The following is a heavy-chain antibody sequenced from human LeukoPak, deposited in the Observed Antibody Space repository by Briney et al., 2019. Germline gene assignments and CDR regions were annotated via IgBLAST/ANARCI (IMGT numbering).Heavy chain of an antibody. J-gene: IGHJ6*03. CDR3: ARGSGATTPRRYYYYMDV. Sequence: SETLSLTCAVYGGSFSGYYWSWIRQPPGKGLEWIGEINHSGSTNYNPSLKSRVTISVDTSKNQFSPKLSSVTAADTAVYYCARGSGATTPRRYYYYMDVWGKGTTVTVSS. CDR2: INHSGST. CDR1: GGSFSGYY. D-gene: IGHD5-12*01. V-gene: IGHV4-34*01.